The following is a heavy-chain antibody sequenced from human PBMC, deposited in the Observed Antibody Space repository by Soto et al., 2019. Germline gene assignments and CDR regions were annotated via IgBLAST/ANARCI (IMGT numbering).Heavy chain of an antibody. CDR3: ARGNGADYYYDYMDV. V-gene: IGHV4-59*01. CDR1: GGSISSYY. CDR2: IYYSGST. J-gene: IGHJ6*03. Sequence: SSETLSLTCTVSGGSISSYYWSWIRQPPGKGLEWIGYIYYSGSTNYNPSLKSRVTISVDTSKNQFSLKLSSVTAADTAVYYCARGNGADYYYDYMDVWGKGTTVTVSS. D-gene: IGHD2-8*01.